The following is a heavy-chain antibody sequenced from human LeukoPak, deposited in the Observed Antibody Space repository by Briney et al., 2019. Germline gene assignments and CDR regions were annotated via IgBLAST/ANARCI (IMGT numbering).Heavy chain of an antibody. D-gene: IGHD6-13*01. V-gene: IGHV4-4*07. Sequence: SETLSLTCTVSGGSISSYYWSWIRQPAGRGLEWIGRIYTSGSTNYNPSLKSRVTMSVDTSKNQFSLKLSSVTAADTAVYYCARDRVYSSTGAFDIWGQGTMVTVSS. CDR1: GGSISSYY. CDR3: ARDRVYSSTGAFDI. J-gene: IGHJ3*02. CDR2: IYTSGST.